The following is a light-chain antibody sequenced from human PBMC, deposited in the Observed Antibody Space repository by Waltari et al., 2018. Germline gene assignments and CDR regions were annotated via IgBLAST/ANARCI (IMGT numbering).Light chain of an antibody. CDR3: SSYAGSSKGV. Sequence: QSALTQPASVSGSPGQSITIPCTGTSSDVGNYKRLSWYQQHPGNAPKLMIYAVSKRPSGVSDRFSGSKSGDMASLTISGLQPEDEAEYFCSSYAGSSKGVFGGGTKVTVL. CDR2: AVS. J-gene: IGLJ2*01. V-gene: IGLV2-23*02. CDR1: SSDVGNYKR.